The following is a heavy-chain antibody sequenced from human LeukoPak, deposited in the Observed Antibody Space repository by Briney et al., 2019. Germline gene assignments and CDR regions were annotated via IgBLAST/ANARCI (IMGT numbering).Heavy chain of an antibody. Sequence: TGGSLRLSCAASGFTFRSYAMTCVRPRRGKGLEGVSTLSGSGSNTYYADSVKGRFSISRDNSQSTLYLQMNSLRAEDTAVYYCAKFRAAAGPRDFDYWGQGTLVTVSS. D-gene: IGHD6-13*01. J-gene: IGHJ4*02. CDR1: GFTFRSYA. CDR2: LSGSGSNT. CDR3: AKFRAAAGPRDFDY. V-gene: IGHV3-23*01.